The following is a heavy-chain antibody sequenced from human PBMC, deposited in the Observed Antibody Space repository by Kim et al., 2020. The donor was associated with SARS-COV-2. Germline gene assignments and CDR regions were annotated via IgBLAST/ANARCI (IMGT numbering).Heavy chain of an antibody. CDR1: GFTFSSYA. V-gene: IGHV3-30*04. CDR3: ARDRWLGYFDWLLESYYYGMDV. CDR2: ISYDGSNK. J-gene: IGHJ6*02. Sequence: GGSLRLSCAASGFTFSSYAMHWVRQAPGKGLEWVAVISYDGSNKYYADSVKGRFTISRDNSKNTLYLQMNSLRAEDTAVYYCARDRWLGYFDWLLESYYYGMDVWGQGTTVTVSS. D-gene: IGHD3-9*01.